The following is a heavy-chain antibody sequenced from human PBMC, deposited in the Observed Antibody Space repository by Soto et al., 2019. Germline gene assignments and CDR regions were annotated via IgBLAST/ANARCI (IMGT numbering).Heavy chain of an antibody. CDR3: ASTYYDILIGPSVWFDP. J-gene: IGHJ5*02. CDR1: GGSISSSSYY. Sequence: PSETLSLTCTVSGGSISSSSYYWGWFRQPPGKGLECIGTIYYSGTTYYNPSLKSRVTISIDTSKSQFSLRLSSVTAADTAVYYCASTYYDILIGPSVWFDPWGQGTLVTVSS. D-gene: IGHD3-9*01. CDR2: IYYSGTT. V-gene: IGHV4-39*01.